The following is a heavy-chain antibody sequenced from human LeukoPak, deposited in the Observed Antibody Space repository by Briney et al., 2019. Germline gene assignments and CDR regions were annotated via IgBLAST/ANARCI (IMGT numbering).Heavy chain of an antibody. J-gene: IGHJ5*02. CDR1: GFTFSSYS. CDR3: VASLIVATIVDWFDP. CDR2: ISSSSSYI. V-gene: IGHV3-21*01. D-gene: IGHD5-12*01. Sequence: GRSLRLSCAASGFTFSSYSMHWVRQAPGKGLEWVSSISSSSSYIYYADSVKGRFTISKDNAKKSLFLQMNTLRAEDTAVYYCVASLIVATIVDWFDPWGQGTLVTASS.